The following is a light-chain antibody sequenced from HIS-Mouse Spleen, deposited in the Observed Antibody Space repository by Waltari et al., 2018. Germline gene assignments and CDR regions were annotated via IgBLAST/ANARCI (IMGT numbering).Light chain of an antibody. CDR2: EDS. Sequence: SYELTQPPPVSVSPGQTARITCPGDALQKTYASWYQQKSGQAPVLVIYEDSKRPSGIPERFSGSSSGTMATLTISGAQVEDEADYYCYSTDSSGNHRVFGGGTKLTVL. V-gene: IGLV3-10*01. CDR3: YSTDSSGNHRV. CDR1: ALQKTY. J-gene: IGLJ2*01.